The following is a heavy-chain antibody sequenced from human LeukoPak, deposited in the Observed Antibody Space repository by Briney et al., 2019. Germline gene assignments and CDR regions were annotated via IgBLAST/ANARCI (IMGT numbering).Heavy chain of an antibody. CDR1: GGSISSSNW. CDR2: IYYSGST. CDR3: ARVRKGSSWYFGAFDI. J-gene: IGHJ3*02. Sequence: SETLSLTCAVSGGSISSSNWWSWVRQPPGKGLEWIGEIYYSGSTNYNPSLKSRVTISVDKSNNQFSLKLSSVTAADTAVYYCARVRKGSSWYFGAFDIWGQGTMVTVSS. D-gene: IGHD6-13*01. V-gene: IGHV4-4*02.